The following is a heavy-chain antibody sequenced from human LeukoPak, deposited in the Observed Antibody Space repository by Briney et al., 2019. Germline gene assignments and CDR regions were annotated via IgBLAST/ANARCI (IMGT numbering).Heavy chain of an antibody. CDR3: ARDESPWVAAGMDV. CDR2: ISGSGGST. J-gene: IGHJ6*04. Sequence: GGSLRLSCAASGFTFSSYAMSWVRQAPGKGLEWVSAISGSGGSTYYADSVKGRFTISRDNSKNTLYLQMNSLRAEDTALYHCARDESPWVAAGMDVWGKGTTVTISS. CDR1: GFTFSSYA. V-gene: IGHV3-23*01. D-gene: IGHD2-15*01.